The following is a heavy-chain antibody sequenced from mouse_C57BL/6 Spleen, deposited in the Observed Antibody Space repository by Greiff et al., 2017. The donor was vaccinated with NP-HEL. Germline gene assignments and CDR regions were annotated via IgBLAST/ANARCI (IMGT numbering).Heavy chain of an antibody. V-gene: IGHV1-55*01. D-gene: IGHD1-1*01. Sequence: QVQLQQPGAELVKPGASVKMSCKASGYTFTSYWITWVKQRPGQGLEWIGDIYPGSGSTNYNEKFKSKATLTVDTSSSTAYMQLSSLTSEDSAVYHCARGGSSFSDWYFDVWGTGTTVTVSS. CDR2: IYPGSGST. CDR1: GYTFTSYW. CDR3: ARGGSSFSDWYFDV. J-gene: IGHJ1*03.